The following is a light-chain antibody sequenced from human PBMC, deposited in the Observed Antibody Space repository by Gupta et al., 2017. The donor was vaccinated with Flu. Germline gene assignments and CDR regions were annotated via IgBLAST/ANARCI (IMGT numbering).Light chain of an antibody. Sequence: GHRVTVTCRASQGILTYVNWYQQKPGKSPNLLLSDATRLQVGVPSRFSGSGSGTDFTLTISSLHPEDFATYFCQQASAIPSTFGQGTRVEI. CDR2: DAT. V-gene: IGKV1-39*01. CDR1: QGILTY. J-gene: IGKJ1*01. CDR3: QQASAIPST.